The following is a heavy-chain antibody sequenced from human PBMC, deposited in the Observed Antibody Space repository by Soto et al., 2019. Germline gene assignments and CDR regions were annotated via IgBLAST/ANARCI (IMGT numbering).Heavy chain of an antibody. J-gene: IGHJ6*02. CDR2: IYYSGST. CDR1: GGSVSSGSYY. Sequence: SETLSLTCTVSGGSVSSGSYYWSWIRQPPGKGLEWIGYIYYSGSTNYNPSLKSRVTISVDTSKNQFSLKLSSVTAADTAVYDCASGPLDYDFWSGSYYYYGMDVWGQGTTVTVSS. CDR3: ASGPLDYDFWSGSYYYYGMDV. V-gene: IGHV4-61*01. D-gene: IGHD3-3*01.